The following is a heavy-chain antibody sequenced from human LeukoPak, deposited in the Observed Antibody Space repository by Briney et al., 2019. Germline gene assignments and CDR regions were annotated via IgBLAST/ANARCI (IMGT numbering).Heavy chain of an antibody. D-gene: IGHD3-9*01. J-gene: IGHJ4*02. Sequence: PSETLSLTCTVSGGSISSYYWSWIRQPPGKGLEWSGYIYYSGSTNYNPSLKSRVTISVDTSKNQFSLKLSSVTAADTAVYYCAREQGYYDILTGYYRAYYFDYWGQGTLVTVSS. V-gene: IGHV4-59*01. CDR1: GGSISSYY. CDR3: AREQGYYDILTGYYRAYYFDY. CDR2: IYYSGST.